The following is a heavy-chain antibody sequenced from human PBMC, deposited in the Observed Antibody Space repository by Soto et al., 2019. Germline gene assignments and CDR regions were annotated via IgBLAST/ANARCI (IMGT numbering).Heavy chain of an antibody. J-gene: IGHJ4*02. CDR2: MNPNSGNT. CDR1: GYTFTSYD. D-gene: IGHD3-16*02. Sequence: ASVKVSCKASGYTFTSYDMNWVRQATGQGLEWMGWMNPNSGNTGYAQKFQGRVTMTRNTSISTAYMELSSLRSEDTAVYYCARVTRYYDYIWGSYRPRHFDYWGQGTLVTVSS. V-gene: IGHV1-8*01. CDR3: ARVTRYYDYIWGSYRPRHFDY.